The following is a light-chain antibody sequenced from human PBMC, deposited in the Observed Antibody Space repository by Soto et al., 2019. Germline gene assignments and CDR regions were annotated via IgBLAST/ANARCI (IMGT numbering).Light chain of an antibody. Sequence: EIVMTQSPATLSVSPGERATLSCRASQSVSNNLDWYQQKPGQAPRLLIYGASTRATGIPSRFSDSGSGTEFTLTISSLQSEDFAVYYCQQYNNWPCTFGPGTKVDIK. V-gene: IGKV3-15*01. J-gene: IGKJ3*01. CDR3: QQYNNWPCT. CDR2: GAS. CDR1: QSVSNN.